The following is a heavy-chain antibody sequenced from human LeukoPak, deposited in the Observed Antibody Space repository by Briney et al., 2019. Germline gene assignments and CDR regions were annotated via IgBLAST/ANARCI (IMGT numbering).Heavy chain of an antibody. Sequence: ASVKVSCKASGYTFNRFGISWVRQAPGQGLEWLGWISAYDGNTNYAQNVQGRVTMTTDTSTSTAYMELRSLRYDDTAVYYCARDKVIATAGTPNWFDPWGQGTLVTVS. CDR1: GYTFNRFG. D-gene: IGHD6-13*01. J-gene: IGHJ5*02. V-gene: IGHV1-18*01. CDR2: ISAYDGNT. CDR3: ARDKVIATAGTPNWFDP.